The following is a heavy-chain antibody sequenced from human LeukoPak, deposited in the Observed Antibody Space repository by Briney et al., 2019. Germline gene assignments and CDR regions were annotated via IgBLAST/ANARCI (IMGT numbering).Heavy chain of an antibody. CDR1: GFTFSSYS. D-gene: IGHD5-24*01. V-gene: IGHV3-21*01. J-gene: IGHJ4*02. CDR2: ISSSSSHI. Sequence: PGGSLRLSCAASGFTFSSYSMNWVRQAPGKGLEWVSSISSSSSHIYYADSVKGRFTIPRDNSKNTLYLQMNSLRTEDTAVYYCTRDSARRDGYNFDYWGQGTLVTVSS. CDR3: TRDSARRDGYNFDY.